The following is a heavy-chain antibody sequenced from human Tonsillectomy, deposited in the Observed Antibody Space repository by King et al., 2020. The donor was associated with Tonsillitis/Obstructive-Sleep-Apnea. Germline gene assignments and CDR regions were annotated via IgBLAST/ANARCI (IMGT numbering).Heavy chain of an antibody. CDR3: TRAEIVVVPAAIRPLGY. Sequence: EVQLVEFGGGLVQPGGSLRLSCAASGFTFSSYWMHWVRQAPGQGLVWVSRINSDGSSTNYADSVKGRFTISRDNAKNTLYLQMNSLRAEDTAVYYCTRAEIVVVPAAIRPLGYWGQGTLVTVSS. J-gene: IGHJ4*02. V-gene: IGHV3-74*01. D-gene: IGHD2-2*02. CDR1: GFTFSSYW. CDR2: INSDGSST.